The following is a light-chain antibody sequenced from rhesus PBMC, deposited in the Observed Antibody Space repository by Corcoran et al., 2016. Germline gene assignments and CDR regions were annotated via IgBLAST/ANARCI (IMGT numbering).Light chain of an antibody. CDR3: QQGYSTPFT. CDR1: QGISNA. Sequence: DIQMSQSPSSLSASVGDKVTITCRASQGISNALAWYQQKPGKAPKLLIYAASILESGAPSRFSGSRSGTDFTLTISSLQPEDFATYYCQQGYSTPFTFDPGTKLDIK. CDR2: AAS. J-gene: IGKJ3*01. V-gene: IGKV1-33*02.